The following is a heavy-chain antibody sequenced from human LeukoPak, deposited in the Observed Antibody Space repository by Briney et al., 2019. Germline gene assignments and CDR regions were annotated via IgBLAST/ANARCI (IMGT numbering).Heavy chain of an antibody. V-gene: IGHV4-30-4*01. D-gene: IGHD3-22*01. CDR2: IYYSGST. CDR1: GGSISSGDYY. CDR3: ARASDYYDSSGYYRDRWFDP. J-gene: IGHJ5*02. Sequence: PSETLSLTCTVSGGSISSGDYYWSWIRQPPGKGLEWIGYIYYSGSTNYNPSLKSRVTISVDTSKNQFSLKLSSVTAADTAVYYCARASDYYDSSGYYRDRWFDPWGQGTLVTVSS.